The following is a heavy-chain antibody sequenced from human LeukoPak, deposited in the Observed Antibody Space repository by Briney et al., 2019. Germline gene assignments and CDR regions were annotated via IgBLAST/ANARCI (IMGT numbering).Heavy chain of an antibody. CDR1: GFTFSSYA. V-gene: IGHV3-23*01. J-gene: IGHJ4*02. CDR3: AKDPDKMGGGYPDY. Sequence: PGGSLRLSCAASGFTFSSYAMSWVRQAPGKGLEWVSTISGSYGRTYYADSVKGRFTISRDNSKNTLYLQMKSLRAEDTAVYYCAKDPDKMGGGYPDYWGQGTLVTVSS. D-gene: IGHD6-25*01. CDR2: ISGSYGRT.